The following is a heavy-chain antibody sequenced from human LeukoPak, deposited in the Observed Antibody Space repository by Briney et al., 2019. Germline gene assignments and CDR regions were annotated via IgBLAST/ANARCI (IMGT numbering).Heavy chain of an antibody. J-gene: IGHJ3*02. V-gene: IGHV4-61*02. Sequence: PSETLSLTCTVSGGSISSGSYYWSWIRQPAGKGLEWIGRIYTSGSTNYNPSLKSRVTISVDTSKNQFSLKLSSVTAADTAVYYCAREDVLLWFGSRRNAFDIWGQGTVVTVSS. D-gene: IGHD3-10*01. CDR2: IYTSGST. CDR3: AREDVLLWFGSRRNAFDI. CDR1: GGSISSGSYY.